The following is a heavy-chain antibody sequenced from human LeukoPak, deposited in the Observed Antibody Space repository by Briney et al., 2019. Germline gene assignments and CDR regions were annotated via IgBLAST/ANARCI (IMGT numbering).Heavy chain of an antibody. CDR1: GGSISSYY. CDR3: AREVHGSGSYYSFDY. D-gene: IGHD3-10*01. CDR2: IYTSGST. J-gene: IGHJ4*02. V-gene: IGHV4-4*07. Sequence: SETLSLTCTVSGGSISSYYWSWIRQPAGKGLEWIGRIYTSGSTNYNPSHKSRVTMSVDTSKNQFSLKLSSVTAADTAVYYCAREVHGSGSYYSFDYWGQGTLVTVSS.